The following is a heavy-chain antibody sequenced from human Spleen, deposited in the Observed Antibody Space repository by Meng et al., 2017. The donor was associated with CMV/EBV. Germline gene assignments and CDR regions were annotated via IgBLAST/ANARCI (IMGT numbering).Heavy chain of an antibody. CDR3: AKDRAAAGNPGDY. CDR1: GFTFSSYA. V-gene: IGHV3-23*01. Sequence: GESLKISCATSGFTFSSYAMNWVRQAPGKGLDWVSTISGIVPGTCCADSVRGRFTISRDNAKNSLYLQMNSLRAEDTAFYYCAKDRAAAGNPGDYWGQGTLVTVSS. CDR2: ISGIVPGT. D-gene: IGHD6-13*01. J-gene: IGHJ4*02.